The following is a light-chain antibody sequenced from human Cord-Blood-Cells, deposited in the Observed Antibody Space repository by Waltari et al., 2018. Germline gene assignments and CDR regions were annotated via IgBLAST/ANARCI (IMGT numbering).Light chain of an antibody. CDR1: KLGAKY. V-gene: IGLV3-1*01. J-gene: IGLJ2*01. CDR3: QAWDSSTAV. CDR2: QKS. Sequence: SYELTQPPSVSVSPGQTASITCSGDKLGAKYSCWYQQKPGQSPVLVIYQKSKRPSGIPERFSGSNSGNTATLTISGTQAMDEADYYCQAWDSSTAVFGGGTKLTVL.